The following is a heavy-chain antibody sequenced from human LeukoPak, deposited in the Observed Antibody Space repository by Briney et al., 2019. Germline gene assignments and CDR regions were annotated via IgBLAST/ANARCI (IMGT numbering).Heavy chain of an antibody. Sequence: PGGSLRLSCAASGFTFSSYWMSWVRQAPGKGLEWVANIKQDGSEKYYVDSVKGRFTISRDNAKNSLYLQMNSLRAEDTAVYYCARRAPSWAAAAYFDYWGQGTLVTVSS. D-gene: IGHD6-13*01. CDR1: GFTFSSYW. J-gene: IGHJ4*02. V-gene: IGHV3-7*03. CDR3: ARRAPSWAAAAYFDY. CDR2: IKQDGSEK.